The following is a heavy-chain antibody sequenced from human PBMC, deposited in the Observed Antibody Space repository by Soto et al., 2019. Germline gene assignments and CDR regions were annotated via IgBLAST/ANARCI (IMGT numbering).Heavy chain of an antibody. CDR2: IYSSGST. CDR3: ARLGYYYDSSGPLLRYFDL. Sequence: QVQLQESGPGLVKPSETLSLTCTVSGGSINTYYWSWIRQPAGKELEWIGRIYSSGSTNYNPSLKSRVTMSVDTSKNQFSLKLSSVTAADTAVYYCARLGYYYDSSGPLLRYFDLWGRGTLVTVSS. D-gene: IGHD3-22*01. J-gene: IGHJ2*01. V-gene: IGHV4-4*07. CDR1: GGSINTYY.